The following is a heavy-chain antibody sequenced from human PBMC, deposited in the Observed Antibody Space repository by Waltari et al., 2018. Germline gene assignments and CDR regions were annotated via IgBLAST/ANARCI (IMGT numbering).Heavy chain of an antibody. CDR3: ARLSDPNKYYYGMDV. V-gene: IGHV3-53*01. Sequence: EVQLVQSGGGLIPPGGSLRPPSAASGLSVIGNDMSWVRQAPGKGLEWVAVIYRGGSIKYGDSVKGRFTLSRDNSKNTLFLQMNSLRSEDTAVYYCARLSDPNKYYYGMDVWGQGTTVTVSS. CDR1: GLSVIGND. D-gene: IGHD3-16*02. J-gene: IGHJ6*02. CDR2: IYRGGSI.